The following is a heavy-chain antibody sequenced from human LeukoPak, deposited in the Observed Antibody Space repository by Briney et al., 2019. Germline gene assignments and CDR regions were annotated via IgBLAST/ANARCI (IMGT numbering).Heavy chain of an antibody. D-gene: IGHD3-9*01. CDR2: IYYSGST. CDR1: GGSISSYY. V-gene: IGHV4-59*08. J-gene: IGHJ6*02. CDR3: ASGPPPIYYYGMDV. Sequence: KASETLSLTCTVSGGSISSYYWSWIRQPPGKGLEWIGYIYYSGSTNYNPSLKSRVTISVDTSKNQFSLKLSSVTAADTAVYYCASGPPPIYYYGMDVWGQGTTVTVSS.